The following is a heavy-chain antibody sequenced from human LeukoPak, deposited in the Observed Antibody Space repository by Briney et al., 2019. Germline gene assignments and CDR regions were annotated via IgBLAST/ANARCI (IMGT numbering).Heavy chain of an antibody. J-gene: IGHJ4*02. CDR2: ISWDGGST. CDR1: GFTFDDYT. Sequence: GGSLRLSCAASGFTFDDYTMHWVRQAPGKGLEWVSLISWDGGSTYYADSVKGRFTISRDNSKNSLYLQMNSLRTEDTALYYCAKSDYYGLGRLQPGAFDYWGQGTLVTVSS. V-gene: IGHV3-43*01. CDR3: AKSDYYGLGRLQPGAFDY. D-gene: IGHD3-10*01.